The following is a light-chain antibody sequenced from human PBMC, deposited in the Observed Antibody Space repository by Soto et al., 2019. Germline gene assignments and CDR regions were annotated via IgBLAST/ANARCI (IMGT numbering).Light chain of an antibody. V-gene: IGLV1-47*01. CDR2: RNN. CDR1: SSNIGSNY. J-gene: IGLJ2*01. CDR3: AAWDDSLSGYVV. Sequence: QSVLTQPPSASGTPGQRVTISRSGSSSNIGSNYVYWYQQLPGTAPKLLIYRNNQRPSGVPDRFSGSKSGTSASLAISGLRSEDEADYYCAAWDDSLSGYVVFGGGTQLTVL.